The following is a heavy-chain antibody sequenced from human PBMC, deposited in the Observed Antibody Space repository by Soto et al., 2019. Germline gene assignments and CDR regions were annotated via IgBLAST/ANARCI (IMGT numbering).Heavy chain of an antibody. CDR2: MRGSGDAA. CDR1: GFTFSDYG. D-gene: IGHD3-3*01. J-gene: IGHJ4*02. CDR3: AKKVTIYAVDPADY. Sequence: VQLLESGGGLVQPGGSLRLSCAASGFTFSDYGMSWVRQAPGKGLEWVSVMRGSGDAAYYADSVKGRFTISRDNSKSTLYLQMNSLRAEDTAVYFCAKKVTIYAVDPADYWGQGTQVAVSS. V-gene: IGHV3-23*01.